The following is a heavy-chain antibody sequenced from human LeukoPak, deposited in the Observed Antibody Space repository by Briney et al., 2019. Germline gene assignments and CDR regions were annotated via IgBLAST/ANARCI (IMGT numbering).Heavy chain of an antibody. J-gene: IGHJ4*02. CDR1: GFTFSYYG. D-gene: IGHD3-16*02. V-gene: IGHV3-30*02. CDR2: IRYDGGDK. CDR3: AKGKTFGGVIVHIWDY. Sequence: QTGGSLRLSCAASGFTFSYYGMHWVRQAPGKGLEWVAFIRYDGGDKFYADSVKGRFTISRDNSKNTLYLQMNSLRAEDTAVYYCAKGKTFGGVIVHIWDYWGQGTLVTVSS.